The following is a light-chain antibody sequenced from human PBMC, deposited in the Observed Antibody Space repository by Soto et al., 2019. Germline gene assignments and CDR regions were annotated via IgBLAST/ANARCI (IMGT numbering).Light chain of an antibody. Sequence: MVITQSPTILSVSPGEGAPLSCRASQSVNSNYLAWYQQHPGQPPRLLIYGISTRATGIPARFSGSGSGTEFSLTISSLQSEDFAVYYCQQYSKWPITFGQGTRLAIK. CDR3: QQYSKWPIT. V-gene: IGKV3-15*01. CDR2: GIS. CDR1: QSVNSN. J-gene: IGKJ5*01.